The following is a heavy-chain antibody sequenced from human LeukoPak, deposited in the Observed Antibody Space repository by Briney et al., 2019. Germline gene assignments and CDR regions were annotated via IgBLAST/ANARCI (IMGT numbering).Heavy chain of an antibody. V-gene: IGHV3-7*01. CDR1: GFSFNTYW. D-gene: IGHD3-16*02. Sequence: GGSLRLSCVASGFSFNTYWMSWVRQAPEKGLEWVANIKQDGSEKYYVDSVKGRFTISRDNAKNSVYLQMNRLRVEDTAVYYCARRSYRGVIGVYYYYYMDVWGKGTPVTVSS. J-gene: IGHJ6*03. CDR2: IKQDGSEK. CDR3: ARRSYRGVIGVYYYYYMDV.